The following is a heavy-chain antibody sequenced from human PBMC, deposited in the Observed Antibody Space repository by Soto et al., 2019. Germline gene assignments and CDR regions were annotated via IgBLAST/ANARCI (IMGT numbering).Heavy chain of an antibody. CDR3: ARAGVDTASEIGYYYGMDV. CDR1: GGSVSSGSYY. CDR2: IYYSGST. Sequence: QVQLQESGPGLVKPSETLSLTCTVSGGSVSSGSYYWSWIRQPPGKGLEWIGYIYYSGSTNYNPPLKRRVTISVDTSKNQFSLKLSSVTAADTAVYYCARAGVDTASEIGYYYGMDVWGQGTTVTVSS. V-gene: IGHV4-61*01. J-gene: IGHJ6*02. D-gene: IGHD5-18*01.